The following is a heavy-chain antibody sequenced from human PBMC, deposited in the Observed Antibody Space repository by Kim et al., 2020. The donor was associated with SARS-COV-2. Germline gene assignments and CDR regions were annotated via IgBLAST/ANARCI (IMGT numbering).Heavy chain of an antibody. CDR1: GFTFSDYY. Sequence: GGSLRLSFAASGFTFSDYYMSWIRQAPGKGLEWVSYISSSGSTIYYADSVKGRFTISRDNAKNSLYLQMNSLRAEDTAVYYCARDGLSTSCSSTSCFYYYYGMDVWGQGTTVTVSS. D-gene: IGHD2-2*01. J-gene: IGHJ6*02. V-gene: IGHV3-11*01. CDR3: ARDGLSTSCSSTSCFYYYYGMDV. CDR2: ISSSGSTI.